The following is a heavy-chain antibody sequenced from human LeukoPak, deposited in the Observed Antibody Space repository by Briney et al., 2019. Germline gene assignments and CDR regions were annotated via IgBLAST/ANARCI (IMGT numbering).Heavy chain of an antibody. Sequence: GGSLRLSCEASGFTFSAYAMTWVRQAPGQGLEWVSSIGSDNKPHYSESVKGRFAISRDNSKSMLFLQLNSLRAEDTALYYCAREYDSSGYQSYGMDVWGQGTTVTVSS. V-gene: IGHV3-23*01. CDR1: GFTFSAYA. CDR3: AREYDSSGYQSYGMDV. J-gene: IGHJ6*02. CDR2: IGSDNKP. D-gene: IGHD3-22*01.